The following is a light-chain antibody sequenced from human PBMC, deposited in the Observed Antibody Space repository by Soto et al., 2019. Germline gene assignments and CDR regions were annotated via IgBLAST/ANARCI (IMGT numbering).Light chain of an antibody. V-gene: IGKV1-39*01. J-gene: IGKJ4*01. CDR1: QSISIY. Sequence: DIHMTQSLSSLSASVGDRVTITCRASQSISIYLNWYQQKPGKAPILLVYAGSSLQGGVPSRFGGSGSGTDFTLTITSLQPEDFATYYCQQSYSTPTFGGGTKVDI. CDR3: QQSYSTPT. CDR2: AGS.